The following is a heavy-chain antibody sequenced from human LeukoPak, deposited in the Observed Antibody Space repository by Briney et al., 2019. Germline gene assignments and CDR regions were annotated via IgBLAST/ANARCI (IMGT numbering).Heavy chain of an antibody. J-gene: IGHJ1*01. D-gene: IGHD3-22*01. Sequence: GGSLRLSCAASGFTFTSYAMSWVRQAPGKGLEWVSAISGSGGSAYYADSVKGRFTISRDNAENPLYLQMNSLRDEDTAVYYCARESEYYYYDASGYYPGYFHHWGQGTLVTVSS. CDR1: GFTFTSYA. V-gene: IGHV3-23*01. CDR2: ISGSGGSA. CDR3: ARESEYYYYDASGYYPGYFHH.